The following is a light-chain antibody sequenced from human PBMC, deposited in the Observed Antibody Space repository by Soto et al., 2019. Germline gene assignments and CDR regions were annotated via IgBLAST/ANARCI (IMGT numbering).Light chain of an antibody. V-gene: IGLV1-44*01. Sequence: QSVLTQPPSASGTPGHRVTISCSGSSSNIGSKTVNWYQQLPGTAPKLLIYSNNQRPSGVPDRFSGSKSGTSASLAISGLQSEDEADYYCVAWDDSLNGWVFGGGTKLTVL. CDR2: SNN. J-gene: IGLJ2*01. CDR1: SSNIGSKT. CDR3: VAWDDSLNGWV.